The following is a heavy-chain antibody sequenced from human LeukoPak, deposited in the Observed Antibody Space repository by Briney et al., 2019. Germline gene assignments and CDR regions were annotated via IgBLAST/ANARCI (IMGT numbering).Heavy chain of an antibody. J-gene: IGHJ4*02. Sequence: ASVKVSCKASGYTFTSYDINWVRQATGQGLEWMGWMNPNSGNTGYAQKFQGRVTMTRNTSISTAYMELSSLRSEDTAVYYCARGKGYSSGWCVYYFAYWGQGTLVTVSS. CDR2: MNPNSGNT. V-gene: IGHV1-8*01. CDR3: ARGKGYSSGWCVYYFAY. CDR1: GYTFTSYD. D-gene: IGHD6-19*01.